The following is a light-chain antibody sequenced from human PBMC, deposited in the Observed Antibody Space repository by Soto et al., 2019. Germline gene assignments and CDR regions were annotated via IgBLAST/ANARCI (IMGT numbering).Light chain of an antibody. J-gene: IGLJ1*01. Sequence: QSVLTQPPSASGTPGQRVTISCSGSNFNIGNNKVNWYQQLPGTAPKLLIYSSNQRPSGVPDRFSGSKSGTSASLAISGLHSADEADYCCATWDDSLHGYVFGTGTKVTVL. CDR3: ATWDDSLHGYV. V-gene: IGLV1-44*01. CDR1: NFNIGNNK. CDR2: SSN.